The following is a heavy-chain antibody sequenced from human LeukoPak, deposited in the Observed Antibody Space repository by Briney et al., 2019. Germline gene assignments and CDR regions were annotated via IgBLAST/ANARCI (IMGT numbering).Heavy chain of an antibody. J-gene: IGHJ5*02. CDR2: IHYSGNT. D-gene: IGHD4-17*01. CDR3: ARDQDADSGIWFDP. V-gene: IGHV4-59*01. Sequence: SETLSLTCTVSGGSISTYYWNWIRQPPGKGPEWVGYIHYSGNTNYNPSLKNRVTISVDTSKNQFSLKLSSVTAADTAVYYCARDQDADSGIWFDPWGQGTLVTVSS. CDR1: GGSISTYY.